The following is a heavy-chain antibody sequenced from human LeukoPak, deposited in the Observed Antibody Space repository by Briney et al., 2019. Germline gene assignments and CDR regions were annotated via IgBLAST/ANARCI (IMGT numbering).Heavy chain of an antibody. CDR2: INAGNDNT. V-gene: IGHV1-3*01. Sequence: SVKVSCKASGYTFTSYAMHRVRQAPGQRLEWMGWINAGNDNTKYTQKFQGRVTITRDTSASAAYMELSSLRSEDMAVYYCARYYGSGSYDCWGQGTLVTVSS. J-gene: IGHJ4*02. CDR1: GYTFTSYA. CDR3: ARYYGSGSYDC. D-gene: IGHD3-10*01.